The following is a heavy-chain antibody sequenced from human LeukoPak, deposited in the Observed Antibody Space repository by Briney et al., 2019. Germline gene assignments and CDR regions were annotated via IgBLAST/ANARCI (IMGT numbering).Heavy chain of an antibody. J-gene: IGHJ4*02. D-gene: IGHD6-19*01. CDR2: INHSGST. V-gene: IGHV4-34*01. Sequence: PSETLSLTCAVYGGSFSGYYWSWIRQPPGKGLEWIGEINHSGSTNYNPSLKSRVTISVDTSKNQFSLKLSSVTAADTAVYYCARGKQWRFSFDYWGQRTLVTVSS. CDR1: GGSFSGYY. CDR3: ARGKQWRFSFDY.